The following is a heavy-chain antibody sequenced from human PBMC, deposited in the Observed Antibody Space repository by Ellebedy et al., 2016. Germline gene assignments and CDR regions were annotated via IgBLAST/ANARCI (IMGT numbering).Heavy chain of an antibody. Sequence: GESLKISCAASGFTFSSYWMSWVRQAPGKGLEWVANIKQDGSEKYYVDSVKGRFTISRDNAKNSLYLQMNSLRAEDTAVYYCARGLGYSVSWGQGTLVTVSP. CDR2: IKQDGSEK. J-gene: IGHJ4*02. D-gene: IGHD6-13*01. CDR3: ARGLGYSVS. V-gene: IGHV3-7*01. CDR1: GFTFSSYW.